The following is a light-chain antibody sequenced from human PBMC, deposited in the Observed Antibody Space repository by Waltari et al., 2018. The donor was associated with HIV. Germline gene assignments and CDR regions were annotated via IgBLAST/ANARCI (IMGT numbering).Light chain of an antibody. Sequence: QSVLTQPPSASGTPGQRVTISCSGGTSNIGNTYVYWYQQLPGPAPKLLIYRHNQRPSGVPDRFSGSKSGTSASLAISGLRSEDEADYYCAAWDDSLSGPVFGGGTKLTVL. J-gene: IGLJ3*02. V-gene: IGLV1-47*01. CDR3: AAWDDSLSGPV. CDR1: TSNIGNTY. CDR2: RHN.